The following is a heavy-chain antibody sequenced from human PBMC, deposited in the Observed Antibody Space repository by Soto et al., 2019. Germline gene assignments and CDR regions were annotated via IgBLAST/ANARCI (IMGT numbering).Heavy chain of an antibody. Sequence: GASVKVSCKASGYTFTGYYMHWVRQAPGQGLEWMGWINPNSGGTNYAQKFQGWVTMTRDTSISTAYMELSRLRSDDTAEYYCAREASGDSGYDHTYYYYGMDVWGQGTTVTVS. J-gene: IGHJ6*02. CDR3: AREASGDSGYDHTYYYYGMDV. CDR2: INPNSGGT. V-gene: IGHV1-2*04. D-gene: IGHD5-12*01. CDR1: GYTFTGYY.